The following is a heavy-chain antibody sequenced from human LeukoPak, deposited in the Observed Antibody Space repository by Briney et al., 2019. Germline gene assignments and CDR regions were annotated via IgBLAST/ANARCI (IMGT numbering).Heavy chain of an antibody. J-gene: IGHJ4*02. CDR1: GVSTSSGVYY. CDR3: ARAGRVIRAVDY. V-gene: IGHV4-31*03. CDR2: IYFSGST. Sequence: SETLSLTCTVSGVSTSSGVYYWSWIRQHPGKGLEWIGYIYFSGSTYYNPSLKSRVTISIDTSKNQFSLKLSSVTAADTAVYYCARAGRVIRAVDYWGQGTLVTVSS. D-gene: IGHD3-16*02.